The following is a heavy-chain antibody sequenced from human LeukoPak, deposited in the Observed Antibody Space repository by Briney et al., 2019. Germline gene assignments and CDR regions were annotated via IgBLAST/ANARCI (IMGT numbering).Heavy chain of an antibody. CDR2: ISGSGGST. CDR1: GFTFSSYA. CDR3: AKDGYIVARGCSWFDP. J-gene: IGHJ5*02. V-gene: IGHV3-23*01. Sequence: GGSLRLSCAASGFTFSSYAMSWVRQAPGKGLEWVSAISGSGGSTYYADSVKGRFTISRDNSKNTLYLQMNSLRAEDTAVYYCAKDGYIVARGCSWFDPWGQGTLVTVSS. D-gene: IGHD5-12*01.